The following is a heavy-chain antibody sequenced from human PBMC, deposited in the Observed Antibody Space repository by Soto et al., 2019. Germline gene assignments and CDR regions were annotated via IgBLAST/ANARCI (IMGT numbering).Heavy chain of an antibody. J-gene: IGHJ6*02. CDR3: AAEQYYDFWSGYFPPGPDYYYYGMDV. CDR2: IVVGSGNT. CDR1: GFTFTSSA. V-gene: IGHV1-58*01. Sequence: SVKVSCKASGFTFTSSAVQWVRQARGQRLEWIGWIVVGSGNTNYAQKFQERVTITRDMSTSTAYMELSSLRSEDTAVYYCAAEQYYDFWSGYFPPGPDYYYYGMDVWGQGTTVTVSS. D-gene: IGHD3-3*01.